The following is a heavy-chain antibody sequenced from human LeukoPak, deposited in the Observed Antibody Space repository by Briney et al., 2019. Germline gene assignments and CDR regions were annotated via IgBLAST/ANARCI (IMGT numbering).Heavy chain of an antibody. J-gene: IGHJ4*02. Sequence: SETLSLTCAVYGGSFSGYYWSWLRQPPGKGLEWIGEINHSGSTNYNPSLKSRVTISVDTSKNQFSLKLSSVTAADTAVYYCARHGNDLWFGELCFDYWGQGTLVTVSS. CDR2: INHSGST. V-gene: IGHV4-34*01. CDR3: ARHGNDLWFGELCFDY. D-gene: IGHD3-10*01. CDR1: GGSFSGYY.